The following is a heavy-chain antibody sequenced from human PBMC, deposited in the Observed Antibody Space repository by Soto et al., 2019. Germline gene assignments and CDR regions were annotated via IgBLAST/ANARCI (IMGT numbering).Heavy chain of an antibody. CDR3: ARGNSPVNIY. CDR2: ITSTGSTT. V-gene: IGHV3-48*03. CDR1: GFTFSNSE. D-gene: IGHD2-21*01. J-gene: IGHJ4*02. Sequence: LRLSCAASGFTFSNSEMNWVRQAPGKGLEWISYITSTGSTTYYADSVKGRFTISRDNAKNSLYLQMNSLRAEDTAVCYCARGNSPVNIYWGQGTLVTVSS.